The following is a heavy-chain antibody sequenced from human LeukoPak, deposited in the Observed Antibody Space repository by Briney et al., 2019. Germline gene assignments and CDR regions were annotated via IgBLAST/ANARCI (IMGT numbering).Heavy chain of an antibody. Sequence: PGGSLRLSCAASGFTFSSYSMNWVRQAPGKGLEWVSYISSSSSTIYYADSVKGRFTISRDNSKSTLYLQMNSLRAEDTAMYYCAKVRWDNSGWYYLDDWGQGTLVTVSS. CDR3: AKVRWDNSGWYYLDD. CDR2: ISSSSSTI. J-gene: IGHJ4*02. CDR1: GFTFSSYS. V-gene: IGHV3-48*01. D-gene: IGHD6-19*01.